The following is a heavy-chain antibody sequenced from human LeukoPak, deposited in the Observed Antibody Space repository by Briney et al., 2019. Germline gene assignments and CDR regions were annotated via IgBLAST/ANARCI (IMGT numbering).Heavy chain of an antibody. Sequence: ASVKVSCKASGYTFTGYYIHWVRQAPGQGLEWMGRINPNNGGTNYAQKFQGRVSMTRDMSMSTAYMELSRLRSDDTAVYYCAGEDNSSGYRPFDIWGQGTMVTVPS. V-gene: IGHV1-2*06. CDR1: GYTFTGYY. CDR3: AGEDNSSGYRPFDI. D-gene: IGHD3-22*01. J-gene: IGHJ3*02. CDR2: INPNNGGT.